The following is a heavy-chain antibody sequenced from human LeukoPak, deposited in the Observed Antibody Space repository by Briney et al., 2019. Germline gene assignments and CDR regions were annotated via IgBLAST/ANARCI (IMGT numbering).Heavy chain of an antibody. Sequence: KPSETLSLTCTISGGSISVYYGSWIRQPPGKGLEWIGYISNTGDTKNNPSLKSRVAMSLDTSKSQLSLHLSSVTAADTAVYFCANYCGRWPYYLDYWGQGALVTVSS. D-gene: IGHD3-10*01. CDR2: ISNTGDT. CDR1: GGSISVYY. J-gene: IGHJ4*02. V-gene: IGHV4-59*08. CDR3: ANYCGRWPYYLDY.